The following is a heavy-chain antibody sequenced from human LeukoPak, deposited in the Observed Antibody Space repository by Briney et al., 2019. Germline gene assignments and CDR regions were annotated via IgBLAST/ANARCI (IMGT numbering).Heavy chain of an antibody. CDR1: GGSISSYY. V-gene: IGHV4-59*01. CDR2: IYYSGST. D-gene: IGHD3-22*01. Sequence: SETLSLTCTVSGGSISSYYWSWIRQPPGNGLEWIGYIYYSGSTNYNPSLKSRVTISVDTSKNQFSLKLSSVTAADTAVYYCARDLGYYYDSSGFARSQNAFDIWGQGTMDTVSS. CDR3: ARDLGYYYDSSGFARSQNAFDI. J-gene: IGHJ3*02.